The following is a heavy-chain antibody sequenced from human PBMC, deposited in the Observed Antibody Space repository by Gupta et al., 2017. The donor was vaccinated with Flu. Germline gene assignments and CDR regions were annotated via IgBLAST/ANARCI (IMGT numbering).Heavy chain of an antibody. CDR3: ARGHWDN. CDR1: GFNFRNYE. V-gene: IGHV3-48*03. J-gene: IGHJ4*02. Sequence: EAQLVESGGGLVQPGGSLRLSCAASGFNFRNYEMSWVRQAPGRGLEWVSFISQTASTYYTDPVRGRFTISRDNDNNSVYLQMTGLKDDDTAVYYCARGHWDNWGQGTPVTVSS. CDR2: ISQTAST.